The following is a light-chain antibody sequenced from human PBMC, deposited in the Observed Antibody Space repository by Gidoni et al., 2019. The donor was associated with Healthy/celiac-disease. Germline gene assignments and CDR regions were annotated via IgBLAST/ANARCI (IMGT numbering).Light chain of an antibody. Sequence: DIQMTQSPSSLSASVGDRVTITCQASQDISNYLNWYQQKPGKAPKLLIYDASNLETGVPSRFSGSGSGKDFTFTISSLQPEDIATYYCQQYDNLPPSWTFGQGTKVEIK. V-gene: IGKV1-33*01. J-gene: IGKJ1*01. CDR2: DAS. CDR3: QQYDNLPPSWT. CDR1: QDISNY.